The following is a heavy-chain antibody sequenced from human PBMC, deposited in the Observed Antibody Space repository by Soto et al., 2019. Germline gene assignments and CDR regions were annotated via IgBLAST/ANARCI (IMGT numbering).Heavy chain of an antibody. CDR1: GGSFSGYY. J-gene: IGHJ3*02. D-gene: IGHD6-19*01. CDR3: ARGQSSGWYPRRDAFDI. V-gene: IGHV4-34*01. CDR2: INHSGST. Sequence: SETLSLTCAVYGGSFSGYYWSWIRQPPGKGLEWIGEINHSGSTNYNPSLKSRVTISVDTSKNQFSLKLSSVTAADTAVYYCARGQSSGWYPRRDAFDIWGQGTMVTVSS.